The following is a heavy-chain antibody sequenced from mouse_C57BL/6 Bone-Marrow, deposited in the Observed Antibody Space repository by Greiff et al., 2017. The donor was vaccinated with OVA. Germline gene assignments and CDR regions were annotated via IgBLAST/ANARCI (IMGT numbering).Heavy chain of an antibody. CDR2: ISSGSSTI. D-gene: IGHD2-12*01. CDR3: ARRYAPYYFDY. Sequence: DVHLVESGGGLVKPGGSLKLSCAASGFTFSDYGMHWVRQAPEKGLEWVAYISSGSSTIYYADTVKGRFTISRDNAKNTLFLQMTRLRSEDTAMYYCARRYAPYYFDYWGQGTTLTVSS. CDR1: GFTFSDYG. J-gene: IGHJ2*01. V-gene: IGHV5-17*01.